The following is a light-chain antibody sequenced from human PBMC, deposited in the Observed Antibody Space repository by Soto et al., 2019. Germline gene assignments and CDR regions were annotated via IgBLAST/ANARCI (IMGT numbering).Light chain of an antibody. CDR2: ENN. Sequence: QSVLRQPPSASGTPGQSVTIPCSGSTSNIGSSSVYWYQQLPGTAPKVFIYENNRRPSGVPDRFSGSKSGTSASLAISGLRSEDEADYYCATWDDSLSGPVFGGGTKLTVL. V-gene: IGLV1-47*01. CDR3: ATWDDSLSGPV. J-gene: IGLJ2*01. CDR1: TSNIGSSS.